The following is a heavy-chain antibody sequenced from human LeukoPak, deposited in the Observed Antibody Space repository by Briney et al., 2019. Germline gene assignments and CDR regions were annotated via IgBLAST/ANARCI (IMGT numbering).Heavy chain of an antibody. CDR3: TRVGYIDEGIDY. CDR1: GFTFSSYA. D-gene: IGHD5-24*01. Sequence: GGSLRLSCAASGFTFSSYALSWVRQAPGKGLEWVSGISASGGDTFYADSVKGRFTISRDNAKNSLYLQMNSLRAEDTAIYYCTRVGYIDEGIDYWGQGTLVTVSS. V-gene: IGHV3-23*01. CDR2: ISASGGDT. J-gene: IGHJ4*02.